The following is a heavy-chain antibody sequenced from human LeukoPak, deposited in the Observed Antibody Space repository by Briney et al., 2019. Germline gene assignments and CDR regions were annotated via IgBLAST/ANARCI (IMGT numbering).Heavy chain of an antibody. CDR1: GGSITSGAYY. Sequence: SETLSLTCTVSGGSITSGAYYWSWIRQPAGKGLEWIGRIYTSGGTNYNPPLKSRVTISVDTSKNQFSLKLSSVTAADTAVYYCAGAPGMTGTRSNAFDIWGQGTMVTVSS. V-gene: IGHV4-61*02. J-gene: IGHJ3*02. CDR3: AGAPGMTGTRSNAFDI. D-gene: IGHD1-20*01. CDR2: IYTSGGT.